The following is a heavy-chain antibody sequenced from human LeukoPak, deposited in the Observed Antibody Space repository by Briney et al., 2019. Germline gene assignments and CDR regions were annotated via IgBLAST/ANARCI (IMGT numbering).Heavy chain of an antibody. J-gene: IGHJ4*02. CDR2: IIPISGTT. CDR1: GGTFTSYA. D-gene: IGHD2-15*01. V-gene: IGHV1-69*06. Sequence: SVKVSCKTSGGTFTSYAITWVRQAPGQGLEWMGKIIPISGTTNYAQKFQGRVTITADTSTDTAYMELSSLRSEDTAVYYCATAISSGRDWGQGTLVTVSS. CDR3: ATAISSGRD.